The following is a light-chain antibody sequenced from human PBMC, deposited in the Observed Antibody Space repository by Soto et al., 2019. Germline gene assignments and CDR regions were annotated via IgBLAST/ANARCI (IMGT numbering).Light chain of an antibody. V-gene: IGKV1-5*03. J-gene: IGKJ1*01. CDR2: KAS. Sequence: IQMAWTPTTLTHYDWPRLSDYCRASQTISSWLAWYQQKPGKSPKLLIYKASTLKSGVPSRFSGSGSGTEFTLTISSLQPDDFATYYCQHYNSYSEAFGQGTKVDTK. CDR3: QHYNSYSEA. CDR1: QTISSW.